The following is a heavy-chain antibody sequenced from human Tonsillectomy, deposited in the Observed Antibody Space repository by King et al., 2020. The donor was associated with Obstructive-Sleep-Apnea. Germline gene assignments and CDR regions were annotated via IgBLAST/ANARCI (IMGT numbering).Heavy chain of an antibody. CDR2: IFYSGST. D-gene: IGHD1-7*01. J-gene: IGHJ4*02. CDR3: ARGPSRELPHDC. CDR1: GGSIRSYY. Sequence: QLQESGPGLVKPSETLSLTCTVSGGSIRSYYWSWIRQPPGKGLEWIGYIFYSGSTNYNPSLKSRVTISVDTSKNQVSLKLNSVTAADTAIYYCARGPSRELPHDCWGQGTLVTVSS. V-gene: IGHV4-59*01.